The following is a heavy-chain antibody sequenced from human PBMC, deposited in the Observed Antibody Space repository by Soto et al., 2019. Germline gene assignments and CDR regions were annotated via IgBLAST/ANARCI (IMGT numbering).Heavy chain of an antibody. Sequence: GGSLRLSCAASGFTFSSYAMIWVLQAPGKGLEWVSAISGSGGSTYYADSVKGRFTISRDNSKNTLYLQMNSLRAEDTAVYYCAKRMITFGGVIVQREYYYGMDVWGQGTTVTVSS. D-gene: IGHD3-16*02. CDR2: ISGSGGST. CDR3: AKRMITFGGVIVQREYYYGMDV. J-gene: IGHJ6*02. V-gene: IGHV3-23*01. CDR1: GFTFSSYA.